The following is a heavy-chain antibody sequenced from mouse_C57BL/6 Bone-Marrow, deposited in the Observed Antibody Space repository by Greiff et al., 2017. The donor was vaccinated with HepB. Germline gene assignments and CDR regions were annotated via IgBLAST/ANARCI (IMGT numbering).Heavy chain of an antibody. CDR1: GFTFNDYG. CDR2: ISSGSSTI. CDR3: AIYSNYVPY. Sequence: EVMLVESGGGLVKPGGSLKLSCAASGFTFNDYGMHWVRQAPEKGLEWVAYISSGSSTIYYADTVKGRFTISRDNAKNTLFLQMTSLRSEDTAMYYCAIYSNYVPYWGQGTLVTVSA. J-gene: IGHJ3*01. V-gene: IGHV5-17*01. D-gene: IGHD2-5*01.